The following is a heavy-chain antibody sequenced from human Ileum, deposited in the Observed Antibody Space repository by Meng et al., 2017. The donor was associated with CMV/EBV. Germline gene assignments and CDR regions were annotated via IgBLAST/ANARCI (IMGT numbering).Heavy chain of an antibody. CDR2: INHSGST. CDR1: GGSFSDYY. CDR3: ARTTRAYYFDY. V-gene: IGHV4-34*01. Sequence: SQTLSLTCAVYGGSFSDYYWSWIRQPPGKGLEWIGEINHSGSTNYNPSLKSRVTISVDTSKNQFSLKLSSVTAADTAVYYCARTTRAYYFDYWGQGTLVTVS. D-gene: IGHD1-14*01. J-gene: IGHJ4*02.